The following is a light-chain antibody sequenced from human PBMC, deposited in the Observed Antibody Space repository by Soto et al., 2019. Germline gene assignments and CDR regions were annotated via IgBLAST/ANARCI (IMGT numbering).Light chain of an antibody. CDR2: EGS. CDR1: ISDVGSYNL. CDR3: CSYAGNRDV. Sequence: QSVLTQPSSLSGSPGQSITISCTGTISDVGSYNLVSWYQQHPGKAPKLMIYEGSKRPSGVSSRFSGSKSGNTASLTISGLQAEDEADYYCCSYAGNRDVFGTGTKVNVL. J-gene: IGLJ1*01. V-gene: IGLV2-23*01.